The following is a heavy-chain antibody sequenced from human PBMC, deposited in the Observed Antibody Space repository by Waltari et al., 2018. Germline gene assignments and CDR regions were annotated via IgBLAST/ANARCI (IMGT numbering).Heavy chain of an antibody. CDR3: ARAGTTLIWGVAE. D-gene: IGHD3-10*01. CDR2: INPRGGGK. CDR1: GYSFTDFS. Sequence: QVQLVPSGAEVKRPGAAVKVSFKASGYSFTDFSMHWGGQAPGEGLGRMGIINPRGGGKTDRQNVQERVTMTRDTSANTVYMGLSSLSAEDTAVYYGARAGTTLIWGVAEWGQGTLVTVSS. V-gene: IGHV1-46*01. J-gene: IGHJ4*02.